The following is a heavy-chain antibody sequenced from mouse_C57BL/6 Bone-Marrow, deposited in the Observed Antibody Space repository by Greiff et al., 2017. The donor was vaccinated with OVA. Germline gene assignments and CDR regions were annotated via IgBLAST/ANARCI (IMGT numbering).Heavy chain of an antibody. CDR1: GYTFTSYW. CDR3: ARWRYYGSSLTWFAY. V-gene: IGHV1-7*01. D-gene: IGHD1-1*01. J-gene: IGHJ3*01. Sequence: QVQLQQSGAELAKPGASVKLSCKASGYTFTSYWMHWVKQRPGQGLEWIGYINPSSGYTKYNQKFKDKATLTADKFSSTAYMQLSSLTYEDSAVYYCARWRYYGSSLTWFAYWGQGTLVTVSA. CDR2: INPSSGYT.